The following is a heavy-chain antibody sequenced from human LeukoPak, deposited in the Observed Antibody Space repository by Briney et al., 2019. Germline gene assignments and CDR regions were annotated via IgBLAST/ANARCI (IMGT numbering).Heavy chain of an antibody. Sequence: GSLRLSCAASGFTFSTYTTSWVRQAPGKGLEWIGSIYYSGNAYYNPPLKSRVTISVDTSKNQFSLKLTSVTAADTAVYYCARHEWDNWFDPWGQGTLVTVSS. CDR1: GFTFSTYT. J-gene: IGHJ5*02. D-gene: IGHD1-26*01. CDR3: ARHEWDNWFDP. V-gene: IGHV4-39*01. CDR2: IYYSGNA.